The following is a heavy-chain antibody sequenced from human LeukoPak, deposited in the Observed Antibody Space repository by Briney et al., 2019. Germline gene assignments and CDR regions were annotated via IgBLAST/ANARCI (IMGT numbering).Heavy chain of an antibody. CDR3: AKSVYHSGNY. CDR1: GFTISTYG. CDR2: ISGGTT. D-gene: IGHD3-10*01. J-gene: IGHJ4*02. V-gene: IGHV3-23*01. Sequence: PGGSLRLSCAASGFTISTYGMSWVRQAPGKGLESVSSISGGTTCYADSVKGRFTISRDNSKNTVSLQMNSLRAEDTAVYYCAKSVYHSGNYWGPGTLVTVSS.